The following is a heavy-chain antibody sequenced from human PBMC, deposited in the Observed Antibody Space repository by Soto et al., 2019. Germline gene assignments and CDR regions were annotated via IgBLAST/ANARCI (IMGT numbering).Heavy chain of an antibody. J-gene: IGHJ4*01. D-gene: IGHD6-13*01. CDR1: DFTFSGYA. V-gene: IGHV3-23*01. CDR3: AKDRASAGPLDD. Sequence: LRXSFAASDFTFSGYAISWVRQAPGKGLEWVSAISGSGGSTYYADSVKGRFTISRDNSKNTLYLQMNSLRAEDTAVYYCAKDRASAGPLDDWGHGTLVTVSS. CDR2: ISGSGGST.